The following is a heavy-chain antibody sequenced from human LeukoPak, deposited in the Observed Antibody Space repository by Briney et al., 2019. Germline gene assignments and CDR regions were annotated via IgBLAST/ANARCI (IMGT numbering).Heavy chain of an antibody. D-gene: IGHD5-18*01. J-gene: IGHJ4*02. Sequence: GGSLRLSCAASGFTFSDYYMSWIRQDPGKGLEWVSYISSSGSTIYYADSVKGRFTISRDNAKNSLYLQMNSLRAEDTAVYYCAREIQLWFPFDYWGQGTLVTVSS. CDR3: AREIQLWFPFDY. CDR1: GFTFSDYY. V-gene: IGHV3-11*01. CDR2: ISSSGSTI.